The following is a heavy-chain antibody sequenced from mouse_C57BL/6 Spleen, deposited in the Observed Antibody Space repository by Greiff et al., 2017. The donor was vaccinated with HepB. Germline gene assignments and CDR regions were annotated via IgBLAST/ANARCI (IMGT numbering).Heavy chain of an antibody. CDR3: AREGITTVVAPLFDY. V-gene: IGHV1-53*01. CDR1: GYTFTSYW. D-gene: IGHD1-1*01. CDR2: INPSNGGT. J-gene: IGHJ2*01. Sequence: QVQLQQPGTELVKPGASVKLSCKASGYTFTSYWMHWVKQRPGQGLEWIGNINPSNGGTNYNEKFKSKATLTVDKSSGTAYMQLSSLTSEDSAVYYCAREGITTVVAPLFDYWGQGTTLTVSS.